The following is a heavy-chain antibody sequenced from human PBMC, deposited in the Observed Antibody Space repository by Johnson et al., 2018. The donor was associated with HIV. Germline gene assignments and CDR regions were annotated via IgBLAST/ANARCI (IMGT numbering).Heavy chain of an antibody. CDR3: AREGVAVAGTPDAFDL. V-gene: IGHV3-11*04. Sequence: QVQLVESGGGVVQPGRSLRLSCAASGFTFSDYSMSWIRQAPGKGLEWVSYISSTGITIYYADSVKGRFTISRDNSKSTLYLQMSSLRVEDTAVYYCAREGVAVAGTPDAFDLWGQGTMVIVSS. D-gene: IGHD6-19*01. CDR1: GFTFSDYS. CDR2: ISSTGITI. J-gene: IGHJ3*01.